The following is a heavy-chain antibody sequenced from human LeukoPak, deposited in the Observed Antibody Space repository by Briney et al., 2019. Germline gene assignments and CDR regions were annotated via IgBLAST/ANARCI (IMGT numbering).Heavy chain of an antibody. J-gene: IGHJ3*02. CDR2: IDSDGSST. Sequence: QPGGSLRLSCAASGFTFSSYWMHWVRQAPGKGLVWVPRIDSDGSSTSYADSVKSRFTISRDNAKNTLYLQMNSLRAEDTAVYYCASGTKTTYYDFWSGYPDAFDIWGQGTMVTVSS. CDR3: ASGTKTTYYDFWSGYPDAFDI. CDR1: GFTFSSYW. V-gene: IGHV3-74*01. D-gene: IGHD3-3*01.